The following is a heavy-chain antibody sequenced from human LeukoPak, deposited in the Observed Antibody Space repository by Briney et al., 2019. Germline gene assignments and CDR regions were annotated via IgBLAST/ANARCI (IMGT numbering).Heavy chain of an antibody. CDR1: GFTFSDNY. CDR3: ASDYYGSGSYVGRSRTDY. V-gene: IGHV3-11*04. J-gene: IGHJ4*02. D-gene: IGHD3-10*01. CDR2: ISSSGGTT. Sequence: GGSLRLSCAASGFTFSDNYMNWIRQAPGKGLEWVSYISSSGGTTSYANSVKGRFTISRDNAKKSLYLQMNSLRAEDTAVYYCASDYYGSGSYVGRSRTDYWGQGTLVTVSS.